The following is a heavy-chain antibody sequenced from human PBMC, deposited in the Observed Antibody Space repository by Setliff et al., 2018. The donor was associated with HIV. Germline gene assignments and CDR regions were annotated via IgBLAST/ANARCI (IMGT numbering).Heavy chain of an antibody. CDR1: GGSISSYY. CDR3: ARGTVITYFYDSSGSFDY. J-gene: IGHJ4*02. CDR2: ISYSGTT. V-gene: IGHV4-59*12. Sequence: LSLTCTVSGGSISSYYWSWIRQPPGKGLEWIGHISYSGTTNYNPSLKSRVTISVDTSKNQFSLKLTSVTAADTAVYYCARGTVITYFYDSSGSFDYWGQGTLVTVSS. D-gene: IGHD3-22*01.